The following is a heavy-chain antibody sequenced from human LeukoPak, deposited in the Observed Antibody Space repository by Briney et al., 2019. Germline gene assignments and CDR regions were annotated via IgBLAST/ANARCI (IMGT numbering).Heavy chain of an antibody. Sequence: SETLSLTCTVSGASISSSSDYWGWIRQPPGKGLEWTGRMYYSGSTYYNPSLKSRVTMSVDPSKNHFSLKLSSVTAADTAVYYCARAKYYGPDYWGQGTLVTVSS. CDR2: MYYSGST. V-gene: IGHV4-39*02. CDR1: GASISSSSDY. J-gene: IGHJ4*02. CDR3: ARAKYYGPDY. D-gene: IGHD3-10*01.